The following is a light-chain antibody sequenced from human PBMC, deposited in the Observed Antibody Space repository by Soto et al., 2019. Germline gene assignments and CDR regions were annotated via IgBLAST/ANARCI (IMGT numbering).Light chain of an antibody. Sequence: QSVLTQPASVSGSPGQSITISCTGTSSDVGGYNYVSWYQQHPDKAPKLMIYDVSNRPSGVSNRFSGSKSGNTASLTISALPDEDENDYYCCYYTSHTTYVFGTGTKVTVL. CDR2: DVS. V-gene: IGLV2-14*01. CDR3: CYYTSHTTYV. J-gene: IGLJ1*01. CDR1: SSDVGGYNY.